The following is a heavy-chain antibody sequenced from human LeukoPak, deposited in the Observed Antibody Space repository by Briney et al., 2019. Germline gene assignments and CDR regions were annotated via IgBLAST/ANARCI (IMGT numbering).Heavy chain of an antibody. CDR1: GFTFSSYW. V-gene: IGHV3-7*01. J-gene: IGHJ4*02. D-gene: IGHD5-18*01. CDR2: IKQDGSEK. Sequence: PGGSLRLSCAASGFTFSSYWMSWVRQAPGKGLEWVANIKQDGSEKYYVDSVKGRFTISRDNAKNSLYLQMNSLRAEDTAVYYCARDRLVRGYSYGEVDYWGQGTLVTVSS. CDR3: ARDRLVRGYSYGEVDY.